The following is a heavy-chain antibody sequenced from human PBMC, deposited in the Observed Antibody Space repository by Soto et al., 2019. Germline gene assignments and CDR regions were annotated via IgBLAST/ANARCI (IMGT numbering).Heavy chain of an antibody. CDR3: AKAGDYHGSESYFPLDY. Sequence: EVQLLESGGVLVQPGGSLRLSCAASGFTFSTYAMTWVRQAPGKGLEWVSSISGSGGRTYYADSVKGRFTISRDNSKNTLYRQTNSLRAEDTAVYYWAKAGDYHGSESYFPLDYWGQGTLVPVSS. J-gene: IGHJ4*02. CDR2: ISGSGGRT. D-gene: IGHD3-10*01. CDR1: GFTFSTYA. V-gene: IGHV3-23*01.